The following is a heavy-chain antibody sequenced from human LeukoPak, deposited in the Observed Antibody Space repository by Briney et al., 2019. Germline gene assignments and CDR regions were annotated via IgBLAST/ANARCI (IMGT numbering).Heavy chain of an antibody. D-gene: IGHD3-16*01. J-gene: IGHJ4*02. Sequence: GGSLRLSCVVSGFTFSGNWMHWVRQGPGKGLMCVARIKKDGTYRDYADSVKGRFTISRDNAKNTLLLQMDSLRDEDTAVCYCARDDDVYGIDYWGQGTLVTVSS. CDR1: GFTFSGNW. V-gene: IGHV3-74*01. CDR2: IKKDGTYR. CDR3: ARDDDVYGIDY.